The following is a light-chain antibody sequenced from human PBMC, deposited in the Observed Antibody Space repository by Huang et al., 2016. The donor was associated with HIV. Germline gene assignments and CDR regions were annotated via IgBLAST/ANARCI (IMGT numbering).Light chain of an antibody. J-gene: IGKJ3*01. CDR3: QHYDDLPRFT. Sequence: DIQMTQSPSSLSASVGDRVTITCQASQDIRKSLNWYQHRPGKAPKLLSYDASNLETGVPSRFSGSGSGTHFTFTISSLQPEDIATYYCQHYDDLPRFTFGPGTKVDLK. CDR2: DAS. CDR1: QDIRKS. V-gene: IGKV1-33*01.